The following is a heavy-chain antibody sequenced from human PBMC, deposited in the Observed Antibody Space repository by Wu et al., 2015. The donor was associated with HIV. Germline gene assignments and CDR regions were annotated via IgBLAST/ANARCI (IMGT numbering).Heavy chain of an antibody. Sequence: QVQLVQSGAEVKKPGASVKVSCKASGYIFTSYDINWVRQATGQGLEWMGWMNPNSGNTGYAQKFQGRVTMTRSTSISTAYMELSSLRAEDTAVYYCARDFMGSGSFNWFDPWGQGTLVTVSS. D-gene: IGHD3-10*01. CDR1: GYIFTSYD. CDR3: ARDFMGSGSFNWFDP. J-gene: IGHJ5*02. V-gene: IGHV1-8*01. CDR2: MNPNSGNT.